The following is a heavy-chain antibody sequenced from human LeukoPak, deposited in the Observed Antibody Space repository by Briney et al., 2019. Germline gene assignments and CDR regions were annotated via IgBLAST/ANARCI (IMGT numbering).Heavy chain of an antibody. V-gene: IGHV4-59*01. CDR3: ARLEQYYYYYMDV. J-gene: IGHJ6*03. CDR2: IYYSGST. Sequence: SETLSLTCTVSGGSISSYYWSWIRQPPGTGLEWIGYIYYSGSTNYNPSLKSRVTISVDTSKNQFSLKLSSVTAADTAVYYCARLEQYYYYYMDVWGKGTTVTVSS. D-gene: IGHD5-24*01. CDR1: GGSISSYY.